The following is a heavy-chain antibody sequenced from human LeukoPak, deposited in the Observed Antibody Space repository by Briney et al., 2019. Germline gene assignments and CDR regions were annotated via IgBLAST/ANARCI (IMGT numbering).Heavy chain of an antibody. CDR1: GFTFSTYA. CDR3: ARLGGSNSPLDY. D-gene: IGHD1-26*01. CDR2: ISGSGDNT. Sequence: PGGSLRLSCAASGFTFSTYAMTWVRQAPGKGLEWVSTISGSGDNTYHADSVKGRFTISRDNSKNTLYLQMGSLRAEDMAVYYCARLGGSNSPLDYWGQGTLVTVSS. J-gene: IGHJ4*02. V-gene: IGHV3-23*01.